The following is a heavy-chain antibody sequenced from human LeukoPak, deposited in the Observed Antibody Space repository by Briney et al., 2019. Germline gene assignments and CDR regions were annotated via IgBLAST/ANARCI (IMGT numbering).Heavy chain of an antibody. Sequence: GASVKVSCKASGYTFTSYGISWVRQAPGQGLEWMGRISAYNGNTNYAQKLQGRVTMTTDTSTSTAYMELRSLRSDDTAVYYCARGGYCSSTSCYSCDYWGQGTLVTVSS. D-gene: IGHD2-2*01. CDR1: GYTFTSYG. V-gene: IGHV1-18*01. J-gene: IGHJ4*02. CDR2: ISAYNGNT. CDR3: ARGGYCSSTSCYSCDY.